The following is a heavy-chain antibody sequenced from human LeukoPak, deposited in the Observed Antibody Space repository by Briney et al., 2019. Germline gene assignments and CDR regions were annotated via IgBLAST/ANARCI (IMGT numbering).Heavy chain of an antibody. V-gene: IGHV4-34*01. CDR1: GGSFSGYY. J-gene: IGHJ5*02. D-gene: IGHD3-3*01. CDR2: INHSGST. CDR3: ARVRGYDFWSGYRSGNWFDP. Sequence: PSETLSLTCAVYGGSFSGYYWSWIRQPPGKGLEWIGEINHSGSTNYNPSLKSRVTISVDTSKNQFSLKLSSVTAADTAVYYCARVRGYDFWSGYRSGNWFDPWGQGTLVTVSS.